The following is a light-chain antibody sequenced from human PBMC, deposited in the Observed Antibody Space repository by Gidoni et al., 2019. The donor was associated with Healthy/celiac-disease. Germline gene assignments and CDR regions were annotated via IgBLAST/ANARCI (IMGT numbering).Light chain of an antibody. V-gene: IGKV1-39*01. CDR1: QSIRSY. Sequence: DIQMTQSPSSLSASVGDRVTITCRASQSIRSYLNWYQQKPGKAPKLLIYAASSLQSGVPSRFSGSGSVTDFTLTISSLQPEDFATYYCQQSYITPPYTFGQGTKLEIK. J-gene: IGKJ2*01. CDR2: AAS. CDR3: QQSYITPPYT.